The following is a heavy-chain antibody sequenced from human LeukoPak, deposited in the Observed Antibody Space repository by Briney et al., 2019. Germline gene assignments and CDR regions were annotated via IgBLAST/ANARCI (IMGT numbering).Heavy chain of an antibody. J-gene: IGHJ4*02. CDR1: GGTFSSYA. D-gene: IGHD3-9*01. CDR3: ATRQTYFDWLLHFDY. CDR2: IIPIFGTA. Sequence: GSSVKVSCKASGGTFSSYAISWVRQAPGQGLEWMGGIIPIFGTANYAQKFQGRVTMTEDTSTDTAYMELSSLRSEDTAVYYCATRQTYFDWLLHFDYWGQGTLVTVSS. V-gene: IGHV1-69*06.